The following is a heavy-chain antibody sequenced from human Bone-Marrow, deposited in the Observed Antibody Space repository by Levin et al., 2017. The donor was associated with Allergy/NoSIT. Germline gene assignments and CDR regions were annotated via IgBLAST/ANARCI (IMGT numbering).Heavy chain of an antibody. CDR3: ARQILIHASVDP. CDR1: GGSISSSSYY. CDR2: IYYSGST. Sequence: SETLSLTCTVSGGSISSSSYYWGWIRQPPGKGLEWIGSIYYSGSTYYNPSLKSRVTISVDTSKNQFSLKLSSVTAADTAVYYCARQILIHASVDPWGQGTLVTVSS. V-gene: IGHV4-39*01. D-gene: IGHD2/OR15-2a*01. J-gene: IGHJ5*02.